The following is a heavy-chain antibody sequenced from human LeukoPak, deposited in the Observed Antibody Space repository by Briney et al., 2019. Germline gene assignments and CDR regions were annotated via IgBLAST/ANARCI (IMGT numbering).Heavy chain of an antibody. D-gene: IGHD3-16*01. J-gene: IGHJ4*02. CDR1: GGSFSRYS. CDR3: ARGGGTINLIDY. Sequence: SETLSLTCAVYGGSFSRYSWSWVRQPPGKGLEWIGESNHSGSSRYSPSLKSRVTMSLDTSKNQFSLRLSSVTAADTAVYYCARGGGTINLIDYWGQGTLVTVSS. CDR2: SNHSGSS. V-gene: IGHV4-34*01.